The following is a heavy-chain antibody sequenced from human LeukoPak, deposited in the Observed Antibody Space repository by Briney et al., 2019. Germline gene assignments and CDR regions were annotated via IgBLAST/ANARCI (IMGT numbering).Heavy chain of an antibody. CDR1: GFTFSRNY. CDR2: IYSGGIT. Sequence: PGGSLRLSCAASGFTFSRNYMNWVRQAPGKGLEWVSVIYSGGITYYADSVKGRFTISRDNSKNTLYLQMNTLRAEDTAVYYCARGVEYSGSYYHAFDIWGQGTLVTVSS. CDR3: ARGVEYSGSYYHAFDI. D-gene: IGHD1-26*01. J-gene: IGHJ3*02. V-gene: IGHV3-53*01.